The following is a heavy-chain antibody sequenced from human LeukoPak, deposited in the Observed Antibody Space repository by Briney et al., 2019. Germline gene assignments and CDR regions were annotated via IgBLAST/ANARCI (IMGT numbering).Heavy chain of an antibody. D-gene: IGHD1-26*01. V-gene: IGHV4-59*01. Sequence: SETLSLTCTVSDGSISSYYWSWIRPPPGKRLEWIGYISYTGSTNYNPSLKTRVTISVDTSKNQFSLKLNSVTAADTAVYYCASGSYYRGDYWGRGTLVTVSS. CDR3: ASGSYYRGDY. CDR2: ISYTGST. CDR1: DGSISSYY. J-gene: IGHJ4*02.